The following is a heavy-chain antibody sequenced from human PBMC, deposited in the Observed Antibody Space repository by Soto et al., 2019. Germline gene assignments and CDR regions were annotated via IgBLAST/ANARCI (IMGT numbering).Heavy chain of an antibody. CDR3: ARLGAYLRLGELSLSVGYFDY. D-gene: IGHD3-16*02. CDR2: IYYIGST. Sequence: QVQLQESGPGLVKPSQTLSLTCTVSGGSISSADYYWSWIRQPPGKGLEWIGYIYYIGSTYYNPSLKSHVTISVDTAKNQFSLKLSSVTAADTAVYYCARLGAYLRLGELSLSVGYFDYWSQGTLVTVSS. V-gene: IGHV4-30-4*01. CDR1: GGSISSADYY. J-gene: IGHJ4*02.